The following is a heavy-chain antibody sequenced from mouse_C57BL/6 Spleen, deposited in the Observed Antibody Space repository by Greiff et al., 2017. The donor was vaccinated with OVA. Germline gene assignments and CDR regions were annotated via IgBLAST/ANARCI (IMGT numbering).Heavy chain of an antibody. J-gene: IGHJ2*01. V-gene: IGHV3-1*01. CDR3: ARGGYYDYFDY. Sequence: VQLKESGPGMVKPSQSLSLTCTVPGYSITSGYDWHWIRHFPGNKLEWMGYISYSGSTNYNPSLKSRISITHDTSKNHFFLKLNSVTTEDTATYYCARGGYYDYFDYWGQGTTLTVSS. CDR2: ISYSGST. D-gene: IGHD2-3*01. CDR1: GYSITSGYD.